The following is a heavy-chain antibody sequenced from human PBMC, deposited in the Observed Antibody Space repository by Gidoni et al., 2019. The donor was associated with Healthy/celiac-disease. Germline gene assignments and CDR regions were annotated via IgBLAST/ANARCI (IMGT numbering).Heavy chain of an antibody. CDR2: IYSGGST. CDR3: ARDLNDGDRPGGYWYFDL. J-gene: IGHJ2*01. D-gene: IGHD4-17*01. CDR1: GFTVSSHY. V-gene: IGHV3-66*01. Sequence: EVQLVESGGGLVQPGGSLRLSCAASGFTVSSHYMSWVRQAPGKGLEWVSVIYSGGSTYYADSVKGRFTISRDNSKNTLYLQMNSLRAEDTAVYYCARDLNDGDRPGGYWYFDLWGRGTLVTVSS.